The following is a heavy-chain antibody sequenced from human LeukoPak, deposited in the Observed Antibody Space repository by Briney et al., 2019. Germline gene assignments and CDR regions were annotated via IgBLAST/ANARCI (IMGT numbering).Heavy chain of an antibody. CDR1: GFTFSSYA. J-gene: IGHJ4*02. Sequence: GGSLRLSCAASGFTFSSYAMSWVRQAPGKGLEWVSAISGSGGSTYYADSVKGRFTISRDNSKNTLYLQMNGLRAEDTAVYYCARQYSGYDYPFDYWGQGTLVTVSS. CDR2: ISGSGGST. CDR3: ARQYSGYDYPFDY. D-gene: IGHD5-12*01. V-gene: IGHV3-23*01.